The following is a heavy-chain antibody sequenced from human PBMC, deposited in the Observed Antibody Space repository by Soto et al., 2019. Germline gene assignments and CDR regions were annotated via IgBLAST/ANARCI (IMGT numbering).Heavy chain of an antibody. J-gene: IGHJ4*02. CDR2: IKEDGSER. CDR1: GFTFSTYW. Sequence: GGSLRLSCTASGFTFSTYWMNWVRQAPGKGLEWVANIKEDGSERNYVDSVKGRFTISRDNAKKSLYLQMNSLRAEDTAVYYCARDRTGYCSSINCRVMGGWGQGTLVTVSS. V-gene: IGHV3-7*01. CDR3: ARDRTGYCSSINCRVMGG. D-gene: IGHD2-2*01.